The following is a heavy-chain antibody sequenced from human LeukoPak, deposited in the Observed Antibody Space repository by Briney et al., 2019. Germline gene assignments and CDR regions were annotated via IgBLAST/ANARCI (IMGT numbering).Heavy chain of an antibody. CDR3: AKGLIAAEYYFDY. Sequence: GGSLRLSCAASGFTFSSYGMHWVRQAPGKGLEWVAVIWYDGSNKYYADSVKGRFTISRDNSKNALYLQMNSLRAEDTAVYYCAKGLIAAEYYFDYWGQGTLVTVSS. CDR2: IWYDGSNK. D-gene: IGHD6-13*01. V-gene: IGHV3-33*06. CDR1: GFTFSSYG. J-gene: IGHJ4*02.